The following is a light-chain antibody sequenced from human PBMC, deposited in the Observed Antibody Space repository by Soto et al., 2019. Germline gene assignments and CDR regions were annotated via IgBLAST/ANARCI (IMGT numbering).Light chain of an antibody. CDR1: QSISDR. V-gene: IGKV1-5*03. CDR3: QEYTPSFTWT. J-gene: IGKJ1*01. CDR2: KAS. Sequence: DIQMTQSPSTLSASVGDRVTITCRASQSISDRLAWYQQKTGRAPEVLIYKASTLESGVPSRFSGNGSGTEFTLTISSLQPDDVATYYCQEYTPSFTWTFGQGTKVDIK.